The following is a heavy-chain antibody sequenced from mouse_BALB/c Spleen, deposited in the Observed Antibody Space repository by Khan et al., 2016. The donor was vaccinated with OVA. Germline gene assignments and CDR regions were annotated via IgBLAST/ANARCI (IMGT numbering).Heavy chain of an antibody. J-gene: IGHJ4*01. CDR3: ARGDGYYEDAMDD. CDR2: IWAGGSP. Sequence: QVQLKESGPGLVAPSQSLSITCTVSGFSLTSYGVHWVRQPPGKGLEWLGVIWAGGSPNYNSALMSRLSISKDTSKSQVFLKMNRLQTDDTAMYYCARGDGYYEDAMDDWSQGTSVTVSS. D-gene: IGHD2-3*01. CDR1: GFSLTSYG. V-gene: IGHV2-9*02.